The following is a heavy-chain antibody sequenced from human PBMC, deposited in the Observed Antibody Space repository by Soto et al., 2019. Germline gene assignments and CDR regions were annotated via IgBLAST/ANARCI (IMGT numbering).Heavy chain of an antibody. J-gene: IGHJ4*02. D-gene: IGHD6-13*01. CDR1: GGSISSSY. CDR3: ARENGGIAAGPVYFAA. Sequence: SETLSLTCTVSGGTVSGGSISSSYWSWIRQPPGEGLEWVGYIYYSGNTNYNPSLKSRVTISVDTSKNQFSLKLTSVTAADTAVYYCARENGGIAAGPVYFAAWGQRTLLTISS. CDR2: IYYSGNT. V-gene: IGHV4-59*12.